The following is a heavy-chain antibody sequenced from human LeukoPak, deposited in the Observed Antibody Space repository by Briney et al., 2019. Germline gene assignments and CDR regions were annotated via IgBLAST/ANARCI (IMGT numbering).Heavy chain of an antibody. V-gene: IGHV3-9*01. CDR1: GFNFDDYV. D-gene: IGHD3-10*01. Sequence: PGTSLRLSCAASGFNFDDYVMHWVRQAPGKGLEWVSGISWNSGSIGYADSVKGRFTTSRDNAKNSLYLQMSSLRAEDTALYYCAKDSRGLGSRYYGMDVWGQGTTVTVSS. CDR3: AKDSRGLGSRYYGMDV. J-gene: IGHJ6*02. CDR2: ISWNSGSI.